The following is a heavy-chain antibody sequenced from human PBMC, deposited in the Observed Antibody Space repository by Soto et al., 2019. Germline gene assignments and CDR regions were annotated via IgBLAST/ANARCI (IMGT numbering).Heavy chain of an antibody. D-gene: IGHD3-22*01. CDR2: IYHSGST. Sequence: SETLSLTCAVSGGSISSGGYSWSWIRQPPGKGLEWIGYIYHSGSTYYNPSLKSRVTISVDRSKNQFSLKLSSVTAADTAVYYCAAVRRYSSGRHLDYWGQGTPVTVSS. CDR1: GGSISSGGYS. CDR3: AAVRRYSSGRHLDY. V-gene: IGHV4-30-2*01. J-gene: IGHJ4*02.